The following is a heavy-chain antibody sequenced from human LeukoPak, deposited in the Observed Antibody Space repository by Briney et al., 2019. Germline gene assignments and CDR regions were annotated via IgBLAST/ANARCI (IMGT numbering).Heavy chain of an antibody. CDR2: ISSSGGST. D-gene: IGHD2-15*01. J-gene: IGHJ5*02. CDR3: AKGHHSS. CDR1: GFTFSSYA. V-gene: IGHV3-23*01. Sequence: GGSLRLSCAASGFTFSSYAMSWVRQAPGKGLELVSTISSSGGSTYYADSVKGRFTISRDTSKSTLYPQMNILRAEDTAVYYCAKGHHSSWGQGTLVTVSS.